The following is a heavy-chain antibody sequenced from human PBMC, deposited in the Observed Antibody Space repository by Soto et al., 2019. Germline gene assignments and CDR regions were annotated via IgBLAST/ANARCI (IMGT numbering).Heavy chain of an antibody. Sequence: KQSQTLSLTCAISGDSVSSNSAAWNWIRQSPSRGLEWLGRTYYRSKWYNDYAVSVKSRITINPDTSKNQFSLQLNSVTPEDTAVYYCAREEGWGSSPYYYGMDVWGQGTTVTVSS. CDR2: TYYRSKWYN. V-gene: IGHV6-1*01. J-gene: IGHJ6*02. CDR1: GDSVSSNSAA. D-gene: IGHD6-6*01. CDR3: AREEGWGSSPYYYGMDV.